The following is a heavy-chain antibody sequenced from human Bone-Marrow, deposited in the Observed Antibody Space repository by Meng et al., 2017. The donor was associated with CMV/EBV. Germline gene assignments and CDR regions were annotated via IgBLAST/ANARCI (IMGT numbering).Heavy chain of an antibody. CDR2: INHSGTT. CDR1: GGSFSGYY. J-gene: IGHJ5*02. CDR3: ARELYNGNDVGWFDP. Sequence: SETLSLTCAVYGGSFSGYYWSWIRQPQGKGLKWIGEINHSGTTNYNPSLKSRVTISVDTSKNQFSLKLSSVTAADTAVYYCARELYNGNDVGWFDPWGQGTLVTVSS. D-gene: IGHD1-1*01. V-gene: IGHV4-34*01.